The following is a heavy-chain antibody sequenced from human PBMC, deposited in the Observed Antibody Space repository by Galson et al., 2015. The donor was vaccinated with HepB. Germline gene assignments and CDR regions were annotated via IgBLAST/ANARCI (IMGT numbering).Heavy chain of an antibody. CDR1: GYTFTSYA. CDR2: INTNTGNP. D-gene: IGHD3-10*01. Sequence: SVKVSCKASGYTFTSYAMNWVRQAPGQGLESMGWINTNTGNPTYAQGFTGRFVFSLDTSVSTAYLQISSLKAEDTAVYYCARVKGLWFGELLPSFDPWGQGTLVTVSS. CDR3: ARVKGLWFGELLPSFDP. V-gene: IGHV7-4-1*02. J-gene: IGHJ5*02.